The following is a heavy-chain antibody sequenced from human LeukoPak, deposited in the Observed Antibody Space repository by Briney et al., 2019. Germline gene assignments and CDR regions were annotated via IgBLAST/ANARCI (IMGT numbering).Heavy chain of an antibody. V-gene: IGHV1-69*04. CDR1: GGTFSSYA. CDR2: IIPILGIA. Sequence: GASVKVSCKASGGTFSSYAISWVRQAPGQGLEWMGRIIPILGIANYAQKFQGRVTITADKSTSTAYMELSSLRSEDTAVYYCARDQGAVAGIDPWGQGTLVTVSS. D-gene: IGHD6-19*01. CDR3: ARDQGAVAGIDP. J-gene: IGHJ5*02.